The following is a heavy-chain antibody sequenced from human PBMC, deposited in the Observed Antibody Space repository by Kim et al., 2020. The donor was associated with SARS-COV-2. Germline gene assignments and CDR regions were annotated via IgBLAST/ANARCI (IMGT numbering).Heavy chain of an antibody. D-gene: IGHD2-21*01. V-gene: IGHV4-34*01. CDR3: ARGGGDSSRFDP. CDR1: GGSFSGYY. CDR2: INHSGST. J-gene: IGHJ5*02. Sequence: SETLSLTCAVYGGSFSGYYWSWIRQPPGKGLEWIGEINHSGSTNYNPSLKSRVTISVDTSKNQFSLKLSSVTAADTAVYYCARGGGDSSRFDPWGQGTLVTVSS.